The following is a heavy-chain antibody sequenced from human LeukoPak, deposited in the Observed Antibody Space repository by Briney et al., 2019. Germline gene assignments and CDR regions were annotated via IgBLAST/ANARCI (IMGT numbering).Heavy chain of an antibody. Sequence: GASVKVSCKASGYSFSSCSISWVRQAPGQGLEWMGWISGYNGKTKYAEKFQDRVTLTTDTSTSTAYMEMRSLRHDGTAIYYCARGLQWNYDLGWVAPWGPGTLVAVSS. V-gene: IGHV1-18*01. J-gene: IGHJ5*02. D-gene: IGHD1-7*01. CDR2: ISGYNGKT. CDR1: GYSFSSCS. CDR3: ARGLQWNYDLGWVAP.